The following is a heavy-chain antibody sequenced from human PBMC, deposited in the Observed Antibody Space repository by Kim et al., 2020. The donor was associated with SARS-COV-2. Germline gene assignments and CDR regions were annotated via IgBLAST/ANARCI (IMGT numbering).Heavy chain of an antibody. D-gene: IGHD6-13*01. V-gene: IGHV3-33*01. CDR3: ARELTEAAPSRRFDY. CDR1: GITFSNYA. Sequence: GGSLRLSCAASGITFSNYAMHWVRQAPVKGLEWVAIISYDGSYQNYADSVKGRFTISRDNSKSTLYLQMSSLRAEDTAVYYCARELTEAAPSRRFDYWGQGTLVTVSS. J-gene: IGHJ4*02. CDR2: ISYDGSYQ.